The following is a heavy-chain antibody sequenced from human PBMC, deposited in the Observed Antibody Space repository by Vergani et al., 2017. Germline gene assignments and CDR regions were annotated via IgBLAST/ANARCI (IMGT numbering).Heavy chain of an antibody. V-gene: IGHV3-30*02. D-gene: IGHD2-21*02. CDR2: IRYDGSNK. CDR1: GFTFSSYG. Sequence: QVHLLESVGGVVQPGGSLRLSCAASGFTFSSYGMHWVRQAPGKGLEWVAFIRYDGSNKYYADSVKGRFTISRDNSRNTLYLQMNSLRAEDTAVYYCAKDSGYCGGDCYYDGFDMWGQGTMVTVSS. CDR3: AKDSGYCGGDCYYDGFDM. J-gene: IGHJ3*02.